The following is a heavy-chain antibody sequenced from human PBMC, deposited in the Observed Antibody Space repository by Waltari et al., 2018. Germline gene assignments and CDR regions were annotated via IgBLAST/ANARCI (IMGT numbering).Heavy chain of an antibody. CDR3: AREGSSSSWFDP. D-gene: IGHD6-6*01. Sequence: QVQLQESGPGLVKPSQTLSLTCTVSGGSISSGGYYWSWIRQHPGKGLEWIGYIYYSGGTYYNPSLKSRVTISVDTSKNQFSLKLSSVTAADTAVYYCAREGSSSSWFDPWGQGTLVTVSS. CDR1: GGSISSGGYY. V-gene: IGHV4-31*03. CDR2: IYYSGGT. J-gene: IGHJ5*02.